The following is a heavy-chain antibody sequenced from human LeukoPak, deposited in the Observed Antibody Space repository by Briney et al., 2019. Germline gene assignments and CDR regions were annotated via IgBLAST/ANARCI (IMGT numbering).Heavy chain of an antibody. Sequence: SETLSLTCTVSGYSISSGFYWAWIRQPPGKGLEWIGSMHYSGSTYYNPSLKSRVTISVDTSKNQFSLKLSSVTAADTAMYYCAPYSSSLGWFDPWGQGTLVTVSS. CDR1: GYSISSGFY. J-gene: IGHJ5*02. D-gene: IGHD6-13*01. V-gene: IGHV4-38-2*02. CDR3: APYSSSLGWFDP. CDR2: MHYSGST.